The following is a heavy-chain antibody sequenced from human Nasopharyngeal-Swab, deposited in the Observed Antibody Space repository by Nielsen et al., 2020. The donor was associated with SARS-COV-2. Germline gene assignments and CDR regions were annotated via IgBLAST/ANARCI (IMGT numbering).Heavy chain of an antibody. CDR2: IKQDGSEK. V-gene: IGHV3-7*03. J-gene: IGHJ4*02. CDR3: ARFSTTWYNSAFDS. D-gene: IGHD1-1*01. CDR1: GFTFSSYW. Sequence: GGSLRLSCAASGFTFSSYWMSWVRQAPGKGLEWVANIKQDGSEKYYVDSVKGRFTISRDSSKTTLFLQMNRLRAEDTAIYYCARFSTTWYNSAFDSWGQGTLVTVSS.